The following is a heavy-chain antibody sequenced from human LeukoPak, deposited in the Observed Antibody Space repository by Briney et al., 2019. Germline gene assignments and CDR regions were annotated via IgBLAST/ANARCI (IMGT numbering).Heavy chain of an antibody. Sequence: GGSLRLSCAASGFTFSSYGMHWVRQAPGKGLEWVAVIWCDGSNKYYADSVKGRFTISRDNSKNTLYLQMNILRAEDTAVYYCAKDWDNYYYYMDVWGKGTTVTVSS. D-gene: IGHD1-26*01. CDR2: IWCDGSNK. CDR3: AKDWDNYYYYMDV. J-gene: IGHJ6*03. V-gene: IGHV3-33*06. CDR1: GFTFSSYG.